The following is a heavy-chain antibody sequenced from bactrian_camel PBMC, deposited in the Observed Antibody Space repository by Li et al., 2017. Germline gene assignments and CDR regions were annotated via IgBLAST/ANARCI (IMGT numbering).Heavy chain of an antibody. CDR3: AADLGPPLRVFDQRDY. CDR1: GRAADSYC. D-gene: IGHD5*01. CDR2: IYSGSVEYT. Sequence: HVQLVESGGGSVQTGGSLRLSSAVSGRAADSYCMGWFRQAPGHEREGVARIYSGSVEYTYYADSVKGRFTISLDTDKSTLYLQMDRLKTEDTAVYYCAADLGPPLRVFDQRDYWGQGTQVTVS. J-gene: IGHJ4*01. V-gene: IGHV3S6*01.